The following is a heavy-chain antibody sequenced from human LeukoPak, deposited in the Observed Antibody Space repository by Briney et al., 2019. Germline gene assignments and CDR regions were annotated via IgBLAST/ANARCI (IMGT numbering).Heavy chain of an antibody. D-gene: IGHD4-17*01. V-gene: IGHV3-23*01. CDR3: ARLDAVTPYYFDY. J-gene: IGHJ4*02. CDR2: ISDNGGNT. Sequence: GGTLRLSCAASGFTFSIYGMGWVRQAPGKGLEWVSSISDNGGNTYYADSAKGRFTISRDNAKNSLYLQMNSLRAEDTAVYYCARLDAVTPYYFDYWGQGTLVTVSS. CDR1: GFTFSIYG.